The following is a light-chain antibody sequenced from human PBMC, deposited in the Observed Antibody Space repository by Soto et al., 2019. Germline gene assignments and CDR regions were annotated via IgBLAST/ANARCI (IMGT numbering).Light chain of an antibody. J-gene: IGKJ1*01. Sequence: EIVMTQSPATLSVFPGERATLSCRASQSVSTNLAWYQQKPGQAPRLLIYGASTRAAGVSARFSGSGSETEFTLTISSLQSEDFAVYYCHLHNDWPRTFGQGTKVDIK. CDR3: HLHNDWPRT. CDR2: GAS. CDR1: QSVSTN. V-gene: IGKV3-15*01.